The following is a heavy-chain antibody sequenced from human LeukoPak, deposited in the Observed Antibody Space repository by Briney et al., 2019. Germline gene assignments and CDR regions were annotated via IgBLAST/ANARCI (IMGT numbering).Heavy chain of an antibody. D-gene: IGHD3-22*01. V-gene: IGHV3-30*18. J-gene: IGHJ4*02. CDR3: AKDRDYYDSSGPIDY. CDR2: ISYDGSNK. CDR1: GFTFSSYG. Sequence: GGSLRLSCAASGFTFSSYGMHWVRQALGKGLEWVAVISYDGSNKYYADSVKGRFTISRDNSKNTLYLQMNSLRAEDTAVYYCAKDRDYYDSSGPIDYWGQGTLVTVSS.